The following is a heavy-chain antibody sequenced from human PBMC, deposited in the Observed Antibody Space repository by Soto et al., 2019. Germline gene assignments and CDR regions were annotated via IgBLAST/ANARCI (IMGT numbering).Heavy chain of an antibody. CDR2: ISPYTGNT. J-gene: IGHJ6*02. CDR1: GYTFTSYG. Sequence: ASVKFSCKASGYTFTSYGISWVRQAPRQGLEWMGWISPYTGNTNYAQKLQGRGTMTTDTSTSTAYMELRSLISDDTAVYYCARARQLWPGGDHYGMDVWAQGATVTVS. CDR3: ARARQLWPGGDHYGMDV. V-gene: IGHV1-18*04. D-gene: IGHD5-18*01.